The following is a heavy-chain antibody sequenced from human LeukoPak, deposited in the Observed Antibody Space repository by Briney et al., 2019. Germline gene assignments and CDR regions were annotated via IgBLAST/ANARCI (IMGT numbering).Heavy chain of an antibody. CDR2: INPNSGGT. D-gene: IGHD4-11*01. Sequence: ASVKVSCKASGYTFSCYYMHWVRQAPGQGLEWMGWINPNSGGTNYAQNFQGRVTMTRDTSISTAYMELSRLRSDDTAVYYCAIDYSNYVVGYYFDYWGQGTLVTVSS. J-gene: IGHJ4*02. V-gene: IGHV1-2*02. CDR1: GYTFSCYY. CDR3: AIDYSNYVVGYYFDY.